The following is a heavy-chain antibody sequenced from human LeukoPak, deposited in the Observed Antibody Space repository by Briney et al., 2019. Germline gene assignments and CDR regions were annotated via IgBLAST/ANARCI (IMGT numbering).Heavy chain of an antibody. V-gene: IGHV4-39*07. D-gene: IGHD3-9*01. CDR1: GGSISSSGYY. Sequence: SETLSLTCTVSGGSISSSGYYWSWIRQPQGKGLEWIGGINHSGSTNYNPSLKSRVTISVDTSKNQFSLKLSSVTAADTAVYYCSRVEQKRIRYFDRGWFDPWGQGTLVTVSS. CDR2: INHSGST. CDR3: SRVEQKRIRYFDRGWFDP. J-gene: IGHJ5*02.